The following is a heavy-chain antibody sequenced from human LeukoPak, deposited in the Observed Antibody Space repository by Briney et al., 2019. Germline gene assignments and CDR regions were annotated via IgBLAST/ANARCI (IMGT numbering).Heavy chain of an antibody. V-gene: IGHV3-21*01. D-gene: IGHD4-17*01. CDR2: ISSSSSYI. Sequence: GGSLRLSCAASGFTFSSYSMNWVRQAPGKGLEWVSSISSSSSYIYYADSVKGRFTISRDDAKNSLYLQMNSLRAEDTAVYYCARNLHWGYGDYVGVDYWGQGTLVTVSS. J-gene: IGHJ4*02. CDR3: ARNLHWGYGDYVGVDY. CDR1: GFTFSSYS.